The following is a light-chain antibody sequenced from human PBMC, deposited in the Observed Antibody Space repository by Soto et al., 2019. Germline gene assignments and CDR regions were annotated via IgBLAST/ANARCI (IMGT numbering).Light chain of an antibody. J-gene: IGKJ5*01. CDR2: AAS. CDR1: QSISSY. Sequence: DIQMTQSPSSLAASVGDRVTITCRASQSISSYLNWYQQKPGEAPKLLIYAASSLQSGVPSRFSGSGSGTDFTLTISSLQPEDVATYFCQQSYRTPITFGQGTRLEIK. CDR3: QQSYRTPIT. V-gene: IGKV1-39*01.